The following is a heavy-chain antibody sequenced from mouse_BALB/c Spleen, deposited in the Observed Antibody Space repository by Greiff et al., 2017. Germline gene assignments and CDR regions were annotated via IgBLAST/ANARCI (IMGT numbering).Heavy chain of an antibody. CDR2: IDTSDSYT. D-gene: IGHD1-2*01. V-gene: IGHV1-69*01. J-gene: IGHJ4*01. CDR1: GYTFTDYW. Sequence: QVQLKQPGAELVMPGASVKMSCKASGYTFTDYWMHWVKQRPGQGLEWIGAIDTSDSYTSYNQKFKGKATLTVDESSSTAYMQLSSLTSEDSAVYYCARRGLRRYYYAMDYWGQGTSVTVSS. CDR3: ARRGLRRYYYAMDY.